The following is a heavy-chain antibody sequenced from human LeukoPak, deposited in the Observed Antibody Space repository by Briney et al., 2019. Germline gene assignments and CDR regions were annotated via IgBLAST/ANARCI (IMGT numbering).Heavy chain of an antibody. D-gene: IGHD3-22*01. J-gene: IGHJ4*02. V-gene: IGHV4-61*01. Sequence: PSETLSLTCTVSGASVSGVSFYWNWIRQPPGKGLQYIGYIQYSGSTNCNPSLKSRVTISVDTSKNQFSLKLRSVTAADTAVYYCARYYDSSGYWSTPHFDYWGQGTLVTVSS. CDR3: ARYYDSSGYWSTPHFDY. CDR1: GASVSGVSFY. CDR2: IQYSGST.